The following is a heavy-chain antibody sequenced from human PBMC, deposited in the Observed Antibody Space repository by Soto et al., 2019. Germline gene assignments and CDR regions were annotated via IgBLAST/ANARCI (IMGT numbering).Heavy chain of an antibody. CDR1: GFTFSSYG. D-gene: IGHD3-9*01. V-gene: IGHV3-30*18. CDR3: AKDRFDILTATTYYFDY. Sequence: QVQLVESGGGVVQPGRSLRLSCAASGFTFSSYGMHWVRKAPGKGLEWVAVISYDGSNKYYADSVKGRFTISRDNSKNPLYLQMNSLRAEDTAVYYCAKDRFDILTATTYYFDYWGQGTLVTVSS. CDR2: ISYDGSNK. J-gene: IGHJ4*02.